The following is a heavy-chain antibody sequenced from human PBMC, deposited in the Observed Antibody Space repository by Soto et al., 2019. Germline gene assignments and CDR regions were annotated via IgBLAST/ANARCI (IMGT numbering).Heavy chain of an antibody. J-gene: IGHJ4*02. CDR3: ARDSGYGDPFAY. CDR1: GDSISGFY. Sequence: SETLSLTCTVSGDSISGFYWSWIRQPPGKGLEWIGYIFYSGNTNYNPSLKSRVTISLDTSKNQFSLKRRSGTSADSAGYYCARDSGYGDPFAYSGQRSLVTVSS. D-gene: IGHD4-17*01. CDR2: IFYSGNT. V-gene: IGHV4-59*01.